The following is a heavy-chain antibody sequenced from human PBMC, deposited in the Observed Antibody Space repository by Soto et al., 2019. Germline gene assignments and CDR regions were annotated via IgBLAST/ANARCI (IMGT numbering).Heavy chain of an antibody. CDR3: AKDVSSRLLLRIDC. V-gene: IGHV3-43*01. CDR2: ISWDGGNT. D-gene: IGHD2-21*01. Sequence: EVQLVESGGIVVQPGGSLRLSCAASGCTFNDYTMHWVRQAPGKGLEWVSLISWDGGNTYYADSVKGRFTISRDNRKNSLYLQMNSLRTEDTALYYCAKDVSSRLLLRIDCWGQGTLVTVSS. J-gene: IGHJ4*02. CDR1: GCTFNDYT.